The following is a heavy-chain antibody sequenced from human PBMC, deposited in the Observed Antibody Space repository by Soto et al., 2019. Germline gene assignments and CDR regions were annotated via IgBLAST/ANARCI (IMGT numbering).Heavy chain of an antibody. V-gene: IGHV1-18*01. CDR3: ARDKGRIQLWETHYYYGMDV. D-gene: IGHD5-18*01. CDR1: GYTFTSYG. CDR2: ISAYNGNT. J-gene: IGHJ6*02. Sequence: ASVKVSCKASGYTFTSYGISWVRQAPGQGLEWMGWISAYNGNTNYAQKLQGRVTMTTDTSTSTAYMELRSLRSDDTAVYYCARDKGRIQLWETHYYYGMDVWGQGTTVTVSS.